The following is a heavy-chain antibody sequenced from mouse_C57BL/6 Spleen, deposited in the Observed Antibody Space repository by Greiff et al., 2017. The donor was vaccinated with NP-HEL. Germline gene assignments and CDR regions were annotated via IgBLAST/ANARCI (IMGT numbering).Heavy chain of an antibody. V-gene: IGHV5-9-1*02. CDR2: ISSGGDYI. J-gene: IGHJ1*03. CDR3: TRVGSSYDRYWYFDV. Sequence: DVKLVESGEGLVKPGGSLKLSCAASGFTFSSYAMSWVRQTPEKRLEWVAYISSGGDYIYYADTVKGRFTISRDNARNTLYLQMSSLKSEDTAMSYCTRVGSSYDRYWYFDVWGTGTTVTVSS. CDR1: GFTFSSYA. D-gene: IGHD1-1*01.